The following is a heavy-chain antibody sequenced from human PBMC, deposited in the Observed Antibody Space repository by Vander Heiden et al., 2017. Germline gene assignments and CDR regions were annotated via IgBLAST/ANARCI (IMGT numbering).Heavy chain of an antibody. Sequence: DVQLVDSGGGLVKPGGSLRLYCAASGFTFSNTGMSWARQAPGKGLEWVGRMKSKSDGGTTDYAAPVKGRFSISRDDSKNILFLQMNGLKTEDTAVYYCTTEVQWELLGFWGQGTLVTVSS. CDR1: GFTFSNTG. D-gene: IGHD1-26*01. CDR3: TTEVQWELLGF. CDR2: MKSKSDGGTT. V-gene: IGHV3-15*01. J-gene: IGHJ4*02.